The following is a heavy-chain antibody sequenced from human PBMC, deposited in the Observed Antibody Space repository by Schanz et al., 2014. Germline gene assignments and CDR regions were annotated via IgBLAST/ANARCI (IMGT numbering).Heavy chain of an antibody. CDR1: GYSFTDYA. Sequence: QVQLVQSGAEVKKPGSSVKVSCKASGYSFTDYAIHWVRQAPGQGLEWMGWISGYNGDTNYAPKFHDRVTMTTDTSTGITSLELRNLKSDDTAVYYGARDRVSFVRGPLGVDWGQGTQVIVSS. CDR3: ARDRVSFVRGPLGVD. D-gene: IGHD3-10*01. CDR2: ISGYNGDT. V-gene: IGHV1-18*01. J-gene: IGHJ4*02.